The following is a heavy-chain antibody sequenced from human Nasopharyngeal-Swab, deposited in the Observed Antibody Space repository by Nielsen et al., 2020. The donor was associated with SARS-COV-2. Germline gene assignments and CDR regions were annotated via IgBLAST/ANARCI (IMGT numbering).Heavy chain of an antibody. J-gene: IGHJ3*02. CDR2: IRSKTYGGAP. D-gene: IGHD1-26*01. CDR3: ARSVGSFYGQGAFDI. V-gene: IGHV3-49*01. CDR1: GFTFGDYA. Sequence: SLKTSCTTSGFTFGDYAMSWFRQAPGKGLEWVGFIRSKTYGGAPEYAASVKGRFTISRDGAESIAYLQMNSLETEDTGVYYCARSVGSFYGQGAFDIWGQGTMVTVSS.